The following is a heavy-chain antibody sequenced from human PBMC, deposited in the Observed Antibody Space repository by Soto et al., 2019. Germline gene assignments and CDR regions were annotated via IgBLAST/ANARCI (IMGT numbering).Heavy chain of an antibody. V-gene: IGHV4-59*01. J-gene: IGHJ5*02. CDR2: IYYSGST. CDR3: ARAPLGFRYWFDP. Sequence: SETLSLTCTVSGGSISSYYWSWIRQPPGKGLEWIGYIYYSGSTNYNPSLKSRVTISVDTSKNQFSLKLSSVTAADTAVYYCARAPLGFRYWFDPWGQGTLVTVSS. CDR1: GGSISSYY. D-gene: IGHD6-25*01.